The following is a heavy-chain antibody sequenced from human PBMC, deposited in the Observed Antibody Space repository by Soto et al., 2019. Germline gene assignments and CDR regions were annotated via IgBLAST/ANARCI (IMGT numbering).Heavy chain of an antibody. V-gene: IGHV4-4*02. CDR3: VRFEATALDY. Sequence: QVQLQESGPGLLKPSGHLSLPCTVSGDSMSSSNWWNWVRQPPGKGLEWIGEANHSGRTNYNPSLRSRVTISVDRSQNLCSRQLDSVTAADTAVYYCVRFEATALDYWGQGTLVTVSS. CDR1: GDSMSSSNW. CDR2: ANHSGRT. J-gene: IGHJ4*02. D-gene: IGHD3-9*01.